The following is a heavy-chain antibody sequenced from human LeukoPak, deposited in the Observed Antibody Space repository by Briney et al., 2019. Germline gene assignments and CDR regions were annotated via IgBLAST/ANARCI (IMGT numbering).Heavy chain of an antibody. CDR3: TRSYGFWSGYFDY. V-gene: IGHV3-49*04. Sequence: GGSLRLSCTAPGFTFGDYAMSWVRQAPGKGLEWVGFIRSKAYGGTTEYAASVKGRFTISRDDSKSIAYLQMNSLKTEDTAVYYCTRSYGFWSGYFDYWGQGTLVTVSS. D-gene: IGHD3-3*01. CDR2: IRSKAYGGTT. J-gene: IGHJ4*02. CDR1: GFTFGDYA.